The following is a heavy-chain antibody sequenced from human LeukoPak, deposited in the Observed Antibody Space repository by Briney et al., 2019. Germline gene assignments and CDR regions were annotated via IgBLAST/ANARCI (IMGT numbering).Heavy chain of an antibody. Sequence: SQTLSLTCTVSGGSISSGSYHWSWIRQPAGRGLEWIGYIYYSGSTYYNPSLKSRVTISVDTSKNQFSLKLSSVTAADTAVYYCAREYHCSGGSCYFHDAFDIWGQGTMVTVSS. J-gene: IGHJ3*02. V-gene: IGHV4-30-4*07. CDR3: AREYHCSGGSCYFHDAFDI. CDR2: IYYSGST. CDR1: GGSISSGSYH. D-gene: IGHD2-15*01.